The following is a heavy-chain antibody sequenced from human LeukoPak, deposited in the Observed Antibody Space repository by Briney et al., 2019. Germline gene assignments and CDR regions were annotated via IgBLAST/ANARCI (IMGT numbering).Heavy chain of an antibody. Sequence: PSETLSLTCTVSGGSISSYYWTWIRQPPGKGLEWIGYIYYSGTISYNPSLKSRVTISVDTSKNQFSLKLNSVTAADTAVYYCARDEAPVLGATNAFDIWGRGTMVTVSS. V-gene: IGHV4-59*01. J-gene: IGHJ3*02. D-gene: IGHD1-26*01. CDR1: GGSISSYY. CDR3: ARDEAPVLGATNAFDI. CDR2: IYYSGTI.